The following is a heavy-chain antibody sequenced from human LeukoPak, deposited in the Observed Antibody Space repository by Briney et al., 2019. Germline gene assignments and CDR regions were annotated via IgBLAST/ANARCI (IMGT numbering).Heavy chain of an antibody. CDR2: IVVGSGNT. J-gene: IGHJ4*02. Sequence: GASVKVSCKASGYTFTSYYMHWVRQARGQRLEWIGWIVVGSGNTNYAQKFQERVTITRDMSTSTAYMELSSLRSEDTAVYYCAAFPLAGYIPDYWGQGTLVTVSS. CDR1: GYTFTSYY. CDR3: AAFPLAGYIPDY. V-gene: IGHV1-58*02. D-gene: IGHD5-18*01.